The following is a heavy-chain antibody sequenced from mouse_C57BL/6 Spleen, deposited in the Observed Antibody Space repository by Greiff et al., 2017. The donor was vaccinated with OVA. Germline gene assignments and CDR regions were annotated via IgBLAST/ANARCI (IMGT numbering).Heavy chain of an antibody. D-gene: IGHD2-1*01. V-gene: IGHV1-53*01. CDR1: GYTFTSYW. J-gene: IGHJ1*03. CDR3: ARGGNFWYFDV. Sequence: QVQLQQPGTELVKPGASVKLSCKASGYTFTSYWMHWVKQRPGQGLEWIGNINPSNGGTNYNEKFKSKATLTVDKSSRSAYMQLSSLTSEDSAVYYCARGGNFWYFDVWGTGTTVTVSS. CDR2: INPSNGGT.